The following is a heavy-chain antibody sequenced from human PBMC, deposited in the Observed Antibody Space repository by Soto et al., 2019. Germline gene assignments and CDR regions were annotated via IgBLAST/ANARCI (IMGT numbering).Heavy chain of an antibody. CDR1: GGSISSYY. V-gene: IGHV4-59*01. D-gene: IGHD3-3*01. Sequence: QVQLQESGPGLVKPSETLSLTCTVSGGSISSYYWSWIRQPPGKGLEWIGYIYYSGSTNYNPSLKSRVTISVDTSKNQFSLKLSSVTAADTAVYYCARGGLGWSGYYLWAFDIWGQGTMVTVSS. CDR2: IYYSGST. CDR3: ARGGLGWSGYYLWAFDI. J-gene: IGHJ3*02.